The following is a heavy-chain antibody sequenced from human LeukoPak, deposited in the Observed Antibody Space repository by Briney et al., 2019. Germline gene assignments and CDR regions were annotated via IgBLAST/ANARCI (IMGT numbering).Heavy chain of an antibody. CDR3: AGIPVFGVVLHQEPV. CDR2: FIPILDTA. Sequence: SVKVSCKASGYTFTSYDINWVRQAPGQGLEWMGVFIPILDTANSTQKFQGRLTITADKSTNTVYMELSSLRFDDTAVYFCAGIPVFGVVLHQEPVWGKGTTVTVSS. J-gene: IGHJ6*03. CDR1: GYTFTSYD. D-gene: IGHD3-3*01. V-gene: IGHV1-69*10.